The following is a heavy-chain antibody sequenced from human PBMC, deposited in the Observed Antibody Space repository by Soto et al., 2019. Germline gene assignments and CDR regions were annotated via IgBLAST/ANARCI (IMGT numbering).Heavy chain of an antibody. Sequence: GSLRLSCAASGFTFSIYAMSWVRQAPGKGLEWVSAISGSGGSTYYADSVKGRFTISRDNSKNTLYLQMNSLRAEDTAVYYCAKVGGYYYDSSGYVVYWGQGTLVTVSS. V-gene: IGHV3-23*01. D-gene: IGHD3-22*01. CDR1: GFTFSIYA. CDR2: ISGSGGST. CDR3: AKVGGYYYDSSGYVVY. J-gene: IGHJ4*02.